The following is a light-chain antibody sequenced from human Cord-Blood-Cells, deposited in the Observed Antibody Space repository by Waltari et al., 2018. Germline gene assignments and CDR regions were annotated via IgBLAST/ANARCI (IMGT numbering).Light chain of an antibody. V-gene: IGKV1-13*02. J-gene: IGKJ3*01. Sequence: AIQLTQYPSSLSASVGDRVTITCQATQGISSALAWYQQKPGKAPKLLIYDASRLESGVPSRFSVSGSGTDFTLSISSLQPEDFATYYCRQFNSYPFTFGPGTKVDIK. CDR3: RQFNSYPFT. CDR1: QGISSA. CDR2: DAS.